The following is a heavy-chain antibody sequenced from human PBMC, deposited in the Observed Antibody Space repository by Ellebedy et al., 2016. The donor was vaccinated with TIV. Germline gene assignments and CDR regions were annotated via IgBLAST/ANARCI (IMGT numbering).Heavy chain of an antibody. CDR2: INHSGNT. V-gene: IGHV4-34*01. J-gene: IGHJ2*01. D-gene: IGHD3/OR15-3a*01. Sequence: SQTLSLTCAVYGVSFRGYFWSWIRQPPGKGLEWIGEINHSGNTNYNPSLKTRVTISVDTAETQLSLDLSSVTAADTAVYYCARNVLIFTFDKWYSDLWGRGTLVTVSS. CDR3: ARNVLIFTFDKWYSDL. CDR1: GVSFRGYF.